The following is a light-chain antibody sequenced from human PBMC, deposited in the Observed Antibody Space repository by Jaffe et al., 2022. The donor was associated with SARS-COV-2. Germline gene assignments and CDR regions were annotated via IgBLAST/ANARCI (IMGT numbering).Light chain of an antibody. Sequence: QSVLTQPPSASGTPGQRVTISCSGSSSNIGSNPVNWYQQLPGTAPKLLIYTNNQRPSGVPDRFSGSKSGTSASLAISGLQSEDEADYYCAAWDDSLNAFVFGPGTEVTVL. CDR1: SSNIGSNP. CDR2: TNN. J-gene: IGLJ1*01. V-gene: IGLV1-44*01. CDR3: AAWDDSLNAFV.